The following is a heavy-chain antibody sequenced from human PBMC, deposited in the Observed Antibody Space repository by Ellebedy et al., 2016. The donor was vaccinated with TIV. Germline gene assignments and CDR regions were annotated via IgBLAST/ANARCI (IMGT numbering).Heavy chain of an antibody. CDR3: ARLPSGRIARDVAVAWFGP. Sequence: GESLKISCAASGFTFSPYAMSWVRQAPGKGLEYVAVISGIGSYAYYADSVKGRFTIFKDESQNTLYLQMNSLRDDDMAIYYCARLPSGRIARDVAVAWFGPWGRGTLVTVSS. J-gene: IGHJ5*02. V-gene: IGHV3-23*01. CDR2: ISGIGSYA. CDR1: GFTFSPYA. D-gene: IGHD6-13*01.